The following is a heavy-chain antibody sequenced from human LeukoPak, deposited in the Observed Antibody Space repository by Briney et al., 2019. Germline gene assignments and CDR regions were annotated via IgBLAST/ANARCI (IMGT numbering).Heavy chain of an antibody. CDR1: GYTFTTYY. V-gene: IGHV1-46*01. J-gene: IGHJ3*02. Sequence: ASVKVSCKAPGYTFTTYYMHWVRQAPGQGLEWMGIINPTGGSATYAQKFQGRVTMTRDTSTSTVYMDLSSLRSEDTAVYYCARAGQLRDAFNIWGQGTMVTVSS. CDR3: ARAGQLRDAFNI. CDR2: INPTGGSA. D-gene: IGHD1-1*01.